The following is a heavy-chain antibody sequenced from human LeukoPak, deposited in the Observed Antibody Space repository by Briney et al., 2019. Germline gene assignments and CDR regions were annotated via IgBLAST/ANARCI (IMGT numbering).Heavy chain of an antibody. CDR1: GFTFSSYA. D-gene: IGHD4-17*01. CDR3: AKKGAYDYGDYGGGLNFDY. CDR2: ISGSGGST. V-gene: IGHV3-23*01. Sequence: GALRLSCAASGFTFSSYAMSWVRQAPGKGLEWVSAISGSGGSTYYADSVKGPFTISRDNSKNTLYLQMNSLRAEDTAVYYCAKKGAYDYGDYGGGLNFDYWGQGTLVTVSS. J-gene: IGHJ4*02.